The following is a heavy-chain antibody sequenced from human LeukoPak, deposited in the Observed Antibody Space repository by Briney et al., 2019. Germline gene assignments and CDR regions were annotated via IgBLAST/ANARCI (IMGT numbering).Heavy chain of an antibody. J-gene: IGHJ4*02. CDR3: ARGSLAAAGAPRVLYFFDS. CDR2: INHSGHT. D-gene: IGHD6-13*01. V-gene: IGHV4-34*01. Sequence: SETLSLTCAVYGGSFSDYYWTWIRQPPGKGLEWIGEINHSGHTNYNPSLKSRVTISVDTSKNQFSPNLSSVTAADTAVYYCARGSLAAAGAPRVLYFFDSWGQGTLVPVSS. CDR1: GGSFSDYY.